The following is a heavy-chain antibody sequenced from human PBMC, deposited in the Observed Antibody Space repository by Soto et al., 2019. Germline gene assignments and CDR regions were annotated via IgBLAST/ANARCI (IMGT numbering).Heavy chain of an antibody. CDR3: AREGITMVRGGGMDV. D-gene: IGHD3-10*01. CDR1: GGTFSSYT. Sequence: QVQLVQSGAEVKKPGSSVKVSCKASGGTFSSYTISWVRQAPGQGLEWMGRIIPILGIANYAQKFQGRVTITADQSTSTAYMELSSLRSEDTAVYYCAREGITMVRGGGMDVWGQGTTVTVSS. CDR2: IIPILGIA. V-gene: IGHV1-69*08. J-gene: IGHJ6*02.